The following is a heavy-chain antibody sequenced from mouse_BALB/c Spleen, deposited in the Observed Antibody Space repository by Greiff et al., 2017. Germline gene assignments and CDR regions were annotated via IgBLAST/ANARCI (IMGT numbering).Heavy chain of an antibody. J-gene: IGHJ4*01. CDR2: IWSGGST. Sequence: QVQLQQSGPGLVQPSQSLSISCTVSGFSFTSYGVHWVRQSPGKGLEWLGVIWSGGSTDYNAAFISRLSISKDNSKSQVFFKMNSLQANDTAIYYCARNPPYYGNYYAMDYWGQGTSVTVSS. CDR3: ARNPPYYGNYYAMDY. D-gene: IGHD2-10*01. CDR1: GFSFTSYG. V-gene: IGHV2-2*02.